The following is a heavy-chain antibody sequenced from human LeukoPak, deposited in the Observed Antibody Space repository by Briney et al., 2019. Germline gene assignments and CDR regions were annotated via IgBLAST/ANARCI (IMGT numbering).Heavy chain of an antibody. CDR1: GYTFTDYY. D-gene: IGHD3-22*01. V-gene: IGHV1-2*02. CDR2: INPNSGGT. CDR3: ARDHLYYYDSSGYPQGY. Sequence: ASVKVSCKASGYTFTDYYMHWVRQAPGQGLEWMGWINPNSGGTNYAQKFQGRVTMTRDTSIRTAYMVLSRLRSDDTAVYYCARDHLYYYDSSGYPQGYWGQGTLVTVSS. J-gene: IGHJ4*02.